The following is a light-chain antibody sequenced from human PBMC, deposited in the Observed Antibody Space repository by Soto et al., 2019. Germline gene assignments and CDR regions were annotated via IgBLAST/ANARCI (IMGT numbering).Light chain of an antibody. J-gene: IGKJ1*01. CDR2: GAS. CDR1: QSVTSSY. V-gene: IGKV3-20*01. Sequence: EIVLTQSPGTLSLSPGERATLSCRASQSVTSSYLAWYQLKPGQAPRLXIYGASSRAIGIPDRFSGSGSGTDFTLTISRLDPEDFAVYFCQQYGSSPRTFGQGTKVDIK. CDR3: QQYGSSPRT.